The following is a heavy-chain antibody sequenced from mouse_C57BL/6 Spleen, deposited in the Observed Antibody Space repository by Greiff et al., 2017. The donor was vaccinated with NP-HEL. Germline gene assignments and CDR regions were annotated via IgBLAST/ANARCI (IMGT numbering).Heavy chain of an antibody. J-gene: IGHJ1*03. Sequence: EVQVVESGGGLVKPGGSLKLSCAASGFTFSDYGMHWVRQAPEKGLEWVAYISSGSSTIYYADTVKGRFTISRDNAKNTLFLQMTSLRSEDTAMYYCARTPITTVVATRYFDVWGTGTTVTVSS. CDR2: ISSGSSTI. V-gene: IGHV5-17*01. CDR1: GFTFSDYG. D-gene: IGHD1-1*01. CDR3: ARTPITTVVATRYFDV.